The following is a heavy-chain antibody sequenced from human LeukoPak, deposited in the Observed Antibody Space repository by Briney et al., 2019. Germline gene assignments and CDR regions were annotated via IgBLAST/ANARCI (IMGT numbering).Heavy chain of an antibody. J-gene: IGHJ5*02. CDR1: GGSFSAYY. CDR2: INHSGST. Sequence: SETLSLTCAVYGGSFSAYYWNWIRQPPGKGLEWIGEINHSGSTNYNPSLKSRVTISIDTSKNQFSLKLNSVTAADTAVYYCARPLRCSGNNYYMDNWFDPWGQGSLVTVSS. V-gene: IGHV4-34*01. CDR3: ARPLRCSGNNYYMDNWFDP. D-gene: IGHD2-2*02.